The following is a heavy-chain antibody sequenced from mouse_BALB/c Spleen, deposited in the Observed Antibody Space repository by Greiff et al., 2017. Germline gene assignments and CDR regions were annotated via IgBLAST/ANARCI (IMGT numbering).Heavy chain of an antibody. CDR3: ARSLGD. CDR1: GYTFTDYW. V-gene: IGHV1-69*01. Sequence: QVQLQQPGAELVMPGASVKMSCKASGYTFTDYWMHWVKQRPGQGLEWIGAIDTSDSYTSYNQKFKGKATLTVDESSSTAYMQLSSLTSEDSAVYYCARSLGDWGQGTTLTVSS. CDR2: IDTSDSYT. J-gene: IGHJ2*01. D-gene: IGHD3-1*01.